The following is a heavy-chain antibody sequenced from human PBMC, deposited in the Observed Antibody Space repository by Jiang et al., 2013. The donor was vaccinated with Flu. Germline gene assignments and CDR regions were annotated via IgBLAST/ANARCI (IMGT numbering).Heavy chain of an antibody. CDR3: ARGSD. CDR2: ISPSGRAI. V-gene: IGHV3-11*01. J-gene: IGHJ4*02. Sequence: VQLLESGGGLVKPGGSLTLSCAASGFTFSDYYIYWFRQAPGKGLEWASYISPSGRAIDYSDSVEGRFSISRDNAKKSLYLQMNSLRDDDTAAYYCARGSDWGQGTLVTVSS. D-gene: IGHD3-10*01. CDR1: GFTFSDYY.